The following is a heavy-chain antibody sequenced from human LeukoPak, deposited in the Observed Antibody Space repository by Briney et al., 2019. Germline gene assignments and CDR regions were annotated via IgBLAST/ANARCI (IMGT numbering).Heavy chain of an antibody. CDR2: ISDDGRHN. CDR1: GFTFSTYA. Sequence: HPGRSLRLSCAASGFTFSTYAMNWVRQAPGKGLEWVAVISDDGRHNYYADSVKGRFTISRDNSKSTLYLQMNSLRDDDSAAYFCARVYLERLTDGYFDHWGQGTQVTVSP. V-gene: IGHV3-30*04. J-gene: IGHJ4*02. CDR3: ARVYLERLTDGYFDH. D-gene: IGHD2-8*01.